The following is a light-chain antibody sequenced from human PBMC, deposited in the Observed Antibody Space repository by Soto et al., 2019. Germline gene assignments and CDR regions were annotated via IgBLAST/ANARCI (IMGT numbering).Light chain of an antibody. J-gene: IGKJ1*01. CDR1: QIITSN. CDR2: GAS. CDR3: QQYNNWRT. V-gene: IGKV3-15*01. Sequence: EIVMTQSPATLSVSPGERATPSCRASQIITSNLAWYQQKPGQAPRLLIYGASTRATGVPARFGGNGSVTDFTLTISSLQSEDFAVYYCQQYNNWRTFGQGTKVDIK.